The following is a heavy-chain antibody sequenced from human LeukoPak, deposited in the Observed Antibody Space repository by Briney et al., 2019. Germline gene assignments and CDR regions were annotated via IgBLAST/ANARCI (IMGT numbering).Heavy chain of an antibody. CDR2: IYHRGNP. V-gene: IGHV4-38-2*02. D-gene: IGHD3-3*01. Sequence: SETLSPTCTVSGYSISNGYYWGWIRQPPGKGLEWVGSIYHRGNPYYNPSLRSRVTISLDRSKKKFSLKLTSVTAADTAVYFCARGAEYYAIWRGYAGYSDYWGQGISVTVSS. CDR1: GYSISNGYY. CDR3: ARGAEYYAIWRGYAGYSDY. J-gene: IGHJ4*02.